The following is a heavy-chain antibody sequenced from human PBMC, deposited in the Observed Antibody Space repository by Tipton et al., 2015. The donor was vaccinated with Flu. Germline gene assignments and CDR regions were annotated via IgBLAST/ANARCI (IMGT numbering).Heavy chain of an antibody. J-gene: IGHJ6*02. CDR1: GGSIVSSGHY. Sequence: TLSLTCSVYGGSIVSSGHYWVWVRQSPGQGLECLGSIYYTGITYYKPSLKGRLTMAVDTSKNQFSLNLMSVTAADTAVYYCARGLVEMATSSYYYYGMDVWGQGTTVTVSS. V-gene: IGHV4-39*07. D-gene: IGHD5-24*01. CDR2: IYYTGIT. CDR3: ARGLVEMATSSYYYYGMDV.